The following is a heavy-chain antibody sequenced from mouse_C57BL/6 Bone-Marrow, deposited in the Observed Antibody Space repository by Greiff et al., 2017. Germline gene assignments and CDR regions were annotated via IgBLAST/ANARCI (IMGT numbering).Heavy chain of an antibody. CDR1: GFNIKDDY. D-gene: IGHD1-1*01. Sequence: VQLKQSGAELVRPGASVKLSCTASGFNIKDDYMHWVKQRPEQGLEWIGWIDPENGDTEYASKFQGKATITADTSSNTAYLQLSRLTSDDTAVYYCTPITPVVVDYWGQGTTLTVSS. CDR3: TPITPVVVDY. V-gene: IGHV14-4*01. J-gene: IGHJ2*01. CDR2: IDPENGDT.